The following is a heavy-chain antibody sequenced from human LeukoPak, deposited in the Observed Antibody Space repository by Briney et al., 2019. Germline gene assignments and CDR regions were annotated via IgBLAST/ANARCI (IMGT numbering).Heavy chain of an antibody. Sequence: SETLSLTCTVSGGSISSSSYYWGWIRQPPGKGLEWIGSIYYSGSTYYNPSLKSRVTISVDTSKNQFSLKLSSVTAADTAVYYCASTDYYDSSGYRDYWGQGTLVTVSS. CDR1: GGSISSSSYY. CDR2: IYYSGST. D-gene: IGHD3-22*01. CDR3: ASTDYYDSSGYRDY. V-gene: IGHV4-39*01. J-gene: IGHJ4*02.